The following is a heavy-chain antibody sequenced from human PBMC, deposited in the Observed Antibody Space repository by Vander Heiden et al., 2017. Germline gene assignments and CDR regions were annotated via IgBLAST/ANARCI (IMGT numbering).Heavy chain of an antibody. D-gene: IGHD3-10*01. V-gene: IGHV1-46*01. Sequence: VQLVQSGAEVKKPGASVKVSCKASGYTFTSQHMHWVRQAPGQGLEWLGILNPSGGSKAYAQKVQGRVTMTRDTSTSTVYMELSSMRSDDTAVYYCASDEPRGLYYGLDVWGQGTTVTVSS. J-gene: IGHJ6*02. CDR2: LNPSGGSK. CDR1: GYTFTSQH. CDR3: ASDEPRGLYYGLDV.